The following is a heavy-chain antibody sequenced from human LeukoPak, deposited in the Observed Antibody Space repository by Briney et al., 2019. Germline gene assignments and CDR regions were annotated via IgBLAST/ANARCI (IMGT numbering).Heavy chain of an antibody. CDR2: ISSSSSYI. J-gene: IGHJ4*02. V-gene: IGHV3-21*01. CDR1: GFPVSNNY. CDR3: ARDDYSSSWYYLDY. Sequence: GGSLRLSCAASGFPVSNNYMTWVCQAPGKGLEWVSSISSSSSYIYYADSEKGRFTISRDNAKNSLYLQMNSLRAEDTAVYYCARDDYSSSWYYLDYWGQETLVTVSS. D-gene: IGHD6-13*01.